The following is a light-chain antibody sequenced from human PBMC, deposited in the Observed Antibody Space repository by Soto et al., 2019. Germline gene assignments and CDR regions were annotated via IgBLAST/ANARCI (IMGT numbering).Light chain of an antibody. V-gene: IGKV3-20*01. J-gene: IGKJ5*01. CDR2: GAS. CDR3: QQYGISPIT. CDR1: QSVSSSY. Sequence: EVVLAQSPGTLSLSPGERATLSCRASQSVSSSYLAWYQQKPGQAPRLLIYGASSRATGIPERFSGGGSGTDFTLTISRLEPEDFAVYYCQQYGISPITFGQGTRLEIK.